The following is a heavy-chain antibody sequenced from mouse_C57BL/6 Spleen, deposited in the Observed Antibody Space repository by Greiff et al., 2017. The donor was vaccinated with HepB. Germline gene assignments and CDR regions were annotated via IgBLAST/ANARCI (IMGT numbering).Heavy chain of an antibody. D-gene: IGHD2-2*01. Sequence: EAGGGLVQPKGSLKLSCAASGFSFNTYAMHWVRQAPGKGLEWVARIRSKSNNYATYYADSVKDRFTISRDDSESMLYLQMNNLKTEDTAMYYCVRGYDGFAYWGQGTLVTVSA. CDR2: IRSKSNNYAT. CDR1: GFSFNTYA. V-gene: IGHV10-1*01. J-gene: IGHJ3*01. CDR3: VRGYDGFAY.